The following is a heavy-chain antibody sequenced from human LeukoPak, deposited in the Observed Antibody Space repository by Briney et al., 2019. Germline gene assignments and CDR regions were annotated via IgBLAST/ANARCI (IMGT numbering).Heavy chain of an antibody. Sequence: GASVKVSCKASGYTFTSYGISWVRQAPGQGLEWMGWISAYNGNTNYAQKLQGRVTMTTDTSTSTAYMELRSLRSDDTAVYYRASLRSGGYARLDDAFDIWGQGTMVTVSS. D-gene: IGHD1-26*01. CDR2: ISAYNGNT. CDR1: GYTFTSYG. CDR3: ASLRSGGYARLDDAFDI. J-gene: IGHJ3*02. V-gene: IGHV1-18*01.